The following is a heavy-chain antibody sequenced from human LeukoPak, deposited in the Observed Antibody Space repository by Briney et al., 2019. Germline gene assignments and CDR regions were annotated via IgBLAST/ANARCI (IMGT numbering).Heavy chain of an antibody. Sequence: SMKVSCKASGGTFSSYAISWVRQAPGQGLEWMGGIIPIFGTANYAQKFQGRVTITADESTSTAYMELSSLRSEDTAVYYCARGIVGAPSSTYYYYGMDVWGQGTTVTVSS. J-gene: IGHJ6*02. CDR3: ARGIVGAPSSTYYYYGMDV. CDR1: GGTFSSYA. CDR2: IIPIFGTA. V-gene: IGHV1-69*13. D-gene: IGHD1-26*01.